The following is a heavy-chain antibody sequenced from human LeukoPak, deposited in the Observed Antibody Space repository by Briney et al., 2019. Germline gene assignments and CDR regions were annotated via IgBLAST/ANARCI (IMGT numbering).Heavy chain of an antibody. CDR2: INSDGTVT. CDR1: GFTFSKYW. J-gene: IGHJ4*02. D-gene: IGHD6-19*01. CDR3: ATKQWLAPPPDS. V-gene: IGHV3-74*01. Sequence: GGSLRPSCAASGFTFSKYWMLWVRQAPGKGLESVSRINSDGTVTTYADSVKGRFTVSRDNADNTMFLQMDSVRDEDTAVSHCATKQWLAPPPDSWGQGTPVTVSS.